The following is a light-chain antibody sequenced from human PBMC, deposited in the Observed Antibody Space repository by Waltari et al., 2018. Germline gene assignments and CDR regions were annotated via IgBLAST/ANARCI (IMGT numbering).Light chain of an antibody. V-gene: IGKV4-1*01. CDR2: WAS. CDR3: QQYYSG. CDR1: QSVLYSSNNKNY. J-gene: IGKJ4*01. Sequence: DIVMTQSPDSLAVSLGERATINCKSSQSVLYSSNNKNYLAWYQQKPGQPPKLLIYWASTRESGVPDRFSGSGSGTDFTLSISSLQAEDVAVYYCQQYYSGFGGGTKVEIK.